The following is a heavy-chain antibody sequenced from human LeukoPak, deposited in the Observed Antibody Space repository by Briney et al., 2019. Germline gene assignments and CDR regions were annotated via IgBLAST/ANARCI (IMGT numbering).Heavy chain of an antibody. CDR3: AREDMWAFDI. D-gene: IGHD2-15*01. Sequence: PGRSLRLSCTASGFTFGDYAMSWVRQAPGKGLEWVANIKPDGSDKYYVDSVKGRFTISRDNAKNSLYLQMDSLRAEDTAVYYCAREDMWAFDIWGQGTMVTVSS. J-gene: IGHJ3*02. CDR2: IKPDGSDK. CDR1: GFTFGDYA. V-gene: IGHV3-7*01.